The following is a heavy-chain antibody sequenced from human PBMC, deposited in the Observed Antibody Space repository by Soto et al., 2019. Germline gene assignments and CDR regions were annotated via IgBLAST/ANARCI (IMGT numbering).Heavy chain of an antibody. V-gene: IGHV1-69*01. CDR3: ASASHIVLMVYAPYYFDY. D-gene: IGHD2-8*01. J-gene: IGHJ4*02. Sequence: QVQLVQSGAEVKKPGSSVKVSCKASGGTFSSYAISWVREAPGQGLEWMGGIIPIFGTANYAQKFQGRVTITADESTSTAYMELSSLRSEDTAVYYCASASHIVLMVYAPYYFDYWGQGTLVTVSS. CDR2: IIPIFGTA. CDR1: GGTFSSYA.